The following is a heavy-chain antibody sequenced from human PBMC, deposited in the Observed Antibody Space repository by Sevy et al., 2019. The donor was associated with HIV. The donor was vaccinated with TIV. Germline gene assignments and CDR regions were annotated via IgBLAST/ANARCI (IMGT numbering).Heavy chain of an antibody. CDR1: GFVFSDYW. Sequence: GGSLRLSCAASGFVFSDYWMSWVRQAPGKGLEWVAHIKGDGSEKYYVASVKGRFTISRDNAKTSLYLQMNSLRGEDTAVYYCARDCSSATCLWGMDVWGQGTMVTVSS. CDR3: ARDCSSATCLWGMDV. D-gene: IGHD2-2*01. CDR2: IKGDGSEK. V-gene: IGHV3-7*03. J-gene: IGHJ6*02.